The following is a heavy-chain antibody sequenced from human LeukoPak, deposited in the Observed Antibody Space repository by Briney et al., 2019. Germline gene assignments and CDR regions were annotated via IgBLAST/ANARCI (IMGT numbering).Heavy chain of an antibody. CDR1: GFTFSSYS. D-gene: IGHD3-10*01. CDR3: AREGGPLYHYGSGSRTRYYYYMDV. J-gene: IGHJ6*03. CDR2: ISSSSSTI. V-gene: IGHV3-48*01. Sequence: GGSLRLSCAASGFTFSSYSMNWVRQAPGKGLEWVSYISSSSSTIYYADSVKGRFTISRDNAKNSLYLQMNSLRAEDTAVYYCAREGGPLYHYGSGSRTRYYYYMDVWGKGTTVTVSS.